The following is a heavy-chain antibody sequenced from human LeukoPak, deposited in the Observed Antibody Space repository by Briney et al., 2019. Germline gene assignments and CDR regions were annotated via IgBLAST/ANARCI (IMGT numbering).Heavy chain of an antibody. V-gene: IGHV1-18*01. Sequence: EASAKLSCKASGYTFTIYGISWVRHAPGQGLEWVGWISAYNGNTNYEQKVQGRVTMTTDTSTSNAYMELRSLRSNDSAVYYCARVGIVGVPAAIGDYYGMDFWGQGTTVTVSS. J-gene: IGHJ6*02. D-gene: IGHD2-2*01. CDR3: ARVGIVGVPAAIGDYYGMDF. CDR2: ISAYNGNT. CDR1: GYTFTIYG.